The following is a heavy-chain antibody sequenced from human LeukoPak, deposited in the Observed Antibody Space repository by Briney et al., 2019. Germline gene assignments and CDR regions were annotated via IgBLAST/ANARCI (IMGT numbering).Heavy chain of an antibody. J-gene: IGHJ4*02. V-gene: IGHV3-23*01. CDR1: GFTFSSYA. D-gene: IGHD3-3*01. CDR2: ISGSGGST. Sequence: GGSLRLSCAASGFTFSSYAMSWVRQAPGKGLEWVSAISGSGGSTYYADSVKGRFTTSRDNSKNTLYLQMNSLRVEDTAVYFCAKAGRRDFWSGYYTEFDYWGQGTLVTVSS. CDR3: AKAGRRDFWSGYYTEFDY.